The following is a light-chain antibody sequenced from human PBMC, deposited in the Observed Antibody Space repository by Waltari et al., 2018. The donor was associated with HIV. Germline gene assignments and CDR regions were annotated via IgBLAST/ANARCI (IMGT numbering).Light chain of an antibody. Sequence: QSVLTQPPSVSGAPGQRVTISCTGSSSNIGAGYDVHWYQQLPGTAPKVLIYGNTNRPSGVPDRFSGSKSVTSASLAITGLQAEDEADYYCQSYDSSLSGFVVFGGGTKVTVL. CDR1: SSNIGAGYD. V-gene: IGLV1-40*01. CDR2: GNT. CDR3: QSYDSSLSGFVV. J-gene: IGLJ2*01.